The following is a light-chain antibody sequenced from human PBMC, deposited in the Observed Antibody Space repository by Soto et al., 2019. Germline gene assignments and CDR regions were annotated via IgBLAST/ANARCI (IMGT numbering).Light chain of an antibody. CDR2: GAS. CDR1: QSVSSN. V-gene: IGKV3-15*01. Sequence: EIVMTQSPATLSVSPGERATLSCRASQSVSSNLAWYQQKPGQAPRLLIYGASTRATGIPARFSGSGSGTEFTLTISRLQSEDFAVYYCQQYNNLPPGYTFGQGTKLEIK. CDR3: QQYNNLPPGYT. J-gene: IGKJ2*01.